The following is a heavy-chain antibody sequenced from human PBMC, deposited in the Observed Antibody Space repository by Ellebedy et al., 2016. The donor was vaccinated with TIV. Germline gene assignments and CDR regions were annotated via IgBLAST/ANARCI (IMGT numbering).Heavy chain of an antibody. Sequence: GESLKISCAASGFTFSSYSMNWVRQAPGKGLEWVSSISSSSSYIYYADSVKGRFTISRDNAKNPLYLQMNSLRAEDTAVYYCARDSGLSSRGDYFDYWGQGTLVTVSS. J-gene: IGHJ4*02. CDR1: GFTFSSYS. CDR3: ARDSGLSSRGDYFDY. D-gene: IGHD3-9*01. CDR2: ISSSSSYI. V-gene: IGHV3-21*01.